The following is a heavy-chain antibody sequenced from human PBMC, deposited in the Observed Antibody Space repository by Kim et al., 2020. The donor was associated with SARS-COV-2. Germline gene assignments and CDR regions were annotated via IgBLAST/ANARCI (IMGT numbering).Heavy chain of an antibody. CDR2: IYYSGST. D-gene: IGHD3-9*01. V-gene: IGHV4-31*03. CDR3: ARGVYDILTGCDAFDI. Sequence: SETLSLTCTVSGGSISSGGYYWSWIRQHPGKGLEWIGYIYYSGSTYYNPSLKSRVTISVDTSKNQFSLKLSSVTAADTAVYYCARGVYDILTGCDAFDIWGQGTMVTVSS. J-gene: IGHJ3*02. CDR1: GGSISSGGYY.